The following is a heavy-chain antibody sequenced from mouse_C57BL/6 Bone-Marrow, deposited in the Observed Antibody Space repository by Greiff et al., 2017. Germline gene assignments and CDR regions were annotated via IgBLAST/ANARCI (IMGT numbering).Heavy chain of an antibody. D-gene: IGHD2-3*01. CDR3: AREGLLRYFDV. CDR1: GYTFTSYW. CDR2: IDPSDSYT. J-gene: IGHJ1*03. V-gene: IGHV1-69*01. Sequence: QVQLQQPGAELVMPGASVKLSCKASGYTFTSYWMHWVKQRPGQGLEWTGEIDPSDSYTNYNQKVKGKATLTVDKSSSTAYMQLSSLTSEDYAVYYCAREGLLRYFDVWGTGTTVTVSS.